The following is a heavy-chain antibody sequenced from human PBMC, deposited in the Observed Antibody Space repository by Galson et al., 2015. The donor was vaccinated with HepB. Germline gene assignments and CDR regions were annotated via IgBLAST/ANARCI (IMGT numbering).Heavy chain of an antibody. CDR2: INSDGSST. CDR1: GFTFSSYW. J-gene: IGHJ4*02. CDR3: ARIFGSGYGEFDY. D-gene: IGHD3-3*01. V-gene: IGHV3-74*01. Sequence: SLRLSCAASGFTFSSYWMHWVRQVPGKGLVWVSRINSDGSSTTYADSVKGRFTISRDNAKNTLYLQMNSLRVEDTAVYYCARIFGSGYGEFDYWGQGTLVTVSS.